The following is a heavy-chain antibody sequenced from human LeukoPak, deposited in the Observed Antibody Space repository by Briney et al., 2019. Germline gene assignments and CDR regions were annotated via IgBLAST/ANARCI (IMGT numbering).Heavy chain of an antibody. D-gene: IGHD5-24*01. CDR3: AGDGAMATTPPHFDY. CDR1: GFTFSSYS. J-gene: IGHJ4*02. CDR2: ISSSSSYI. V-gene: IGHV3-21*01. Sequence: GGSLRLSCAASGFTFSSYSMNWVRQAPGKGLEWVSSISSSSSYIYYADSVKGRFTISRDNAKNSLYLQMNSLRAEDTAVYYCAGDGAMATTPPHFDYWGQGTLVTVSS.